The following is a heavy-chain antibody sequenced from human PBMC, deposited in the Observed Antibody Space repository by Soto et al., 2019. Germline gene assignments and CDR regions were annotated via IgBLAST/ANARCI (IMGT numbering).Heavy chain of an antibody. D-gene: IGHD3-9*01. Sequence: GGSLRLSCAASGFTFRTSAMSWVRQAPGKGLEWVAVISYDGSNKYYADSVKGRFTISRDNSKNTLYLQMNSLRAEDTAVYYCAKALSPYYDILTGYYKRYAFDIWGQGTMVTVSS. CDR3: AKALSPYYDILTGYYKRYAFDI. CDR2: ISYDGSNK. V-gene: IGHV3-30*18. J-gene: IGHJ3*02. CDR1: GFTFRTSA.